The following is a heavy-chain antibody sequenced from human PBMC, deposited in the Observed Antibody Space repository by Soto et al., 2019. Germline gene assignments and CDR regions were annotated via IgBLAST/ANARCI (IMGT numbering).Heavy chain of an antibody. CDR3: SKGGSGTYWDY. V-gene: IGHV3-7*03. D-gene: IGHD3-10*01. Sequence: EEQLVESGGGLVQPGGSLTVSCAASGFSFRSYWMSWVRQAPGKGLEWVANIKQDGNEKYYVDSVKGRFTISRDNAKNSLYLQMNSLRVEDTAVYYCSKGGSGTYWDYWGQGRLVCV. CDR1: GFSFRSYW. J-gene: IGHJ4*02. CDR2: IKQDGNEK.